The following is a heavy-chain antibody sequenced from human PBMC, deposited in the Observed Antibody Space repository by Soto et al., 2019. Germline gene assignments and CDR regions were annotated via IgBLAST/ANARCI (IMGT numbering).Heavy chain of an antibody. Sequence: ASVKVSCKASGDTFTANYIHWVRQAPGQGFEWMGWINPKSGGTKYPQKFQGRVTMTRDTSLSTVYMTLTRLTSDDTAVYYCARGLRPSGYSNSWARVPLEYWGRGTQVTVSS. D-gene: IGHD5-18*01. V-gene: IGHV1-2*02. CDR3: ARGLRPSGYSNSWARVPLEY. CDR1: GDTFTANY. CDR2: INPKSGGT. J-gene: IGHJ4*02.